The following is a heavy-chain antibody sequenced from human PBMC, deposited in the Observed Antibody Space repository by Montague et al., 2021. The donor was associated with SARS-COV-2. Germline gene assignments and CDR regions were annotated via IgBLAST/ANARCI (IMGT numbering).Heavy chain of an antibody. CDR1: GFSLSTSGMC. Sequence: PALVKPTQTLTLTCTFSGFSLSTSGMCVSWIRQPPGKALEWLAHIDWDDDKYYSTSLKTRLTISKDTSKNQVVLTMTNMDPVDTATYYCARRTYDILTGYDYGMDVWGQGTTVTVS. J-gene: IGHJ6*02. V-gene: IGHV2-70*01. CDR3: ARRTYDILTGYDYGMDV. D-gene: IGHD3-9*01. CDR2: IDWDDDK.